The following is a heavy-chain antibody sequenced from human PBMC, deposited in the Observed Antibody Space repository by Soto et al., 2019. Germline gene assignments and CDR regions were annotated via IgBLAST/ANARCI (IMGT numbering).Heavy chain of an antibody. CDR1: GFTFSSYA. CDR2: ISYDGSNK. Sequence: PGGSLRLSCAASGFTFSSYAMHWVRQAPGKGLEWVAVISYDGSNKYYADSVKGRFTISRDNSKNTLYLQMNSLRAEDTAVYYCAREESLLYYDFFYYGTDVWGQGTTVTVSS. CDR3: AREESLLYYDFFYYGTDV. V-gene: IGHV3-30-3*01. J-gene: IGHJ6*02. D-gene: IGHD3-3*01.